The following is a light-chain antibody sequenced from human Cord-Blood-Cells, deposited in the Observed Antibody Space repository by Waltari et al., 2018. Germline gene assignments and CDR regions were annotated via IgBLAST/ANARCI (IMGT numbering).Light chain of an antibody. Sequence: DIQMTPSPSSVSASVADSVTITCRASQGLSSWLAWYQQKPGKAPKLLIYAACSLQSGVPSRFSGSGSGTDFTLTISSLQPEDFATYYCQQANSFPITFGQGTRLEIK. CDR3: QQANSFPIT. CDR1: QGLSSW. J-gene: IGKJ5*01. CDR2: AAC. V-gene: IGKV1-12*01.